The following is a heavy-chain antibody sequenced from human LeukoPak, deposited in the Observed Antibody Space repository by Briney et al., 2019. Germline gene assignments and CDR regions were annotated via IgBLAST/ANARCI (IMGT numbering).Heavy chain of an antibody. J-gene: IGHJ4*02. CDR2: IYPGDSDI. CDR3: AKYYYDRSAGPFDY. V-gene: IGHV5-51*01. Sequence: GESLQISCKGSGSRFSDYWIGWVRQIPGKGLEWMGIIYPGDSDIRYSPSFQGQVTISADKSITTAYLQWSSLKASDTAMYYCAKYYYDRSAGPFDYWGQGTLVTVSS. CDR1: GSRFSDYW. D-gene: IGHD3-22*01.